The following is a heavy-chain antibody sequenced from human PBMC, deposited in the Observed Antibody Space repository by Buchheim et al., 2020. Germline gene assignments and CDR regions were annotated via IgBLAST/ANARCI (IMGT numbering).Heavy chain of an antibody. Sequence: QVQLVESGGGVVQPGRSLRLSCAASGFTFSSYGMHWVRQAPGKGLEWVAVISYDGSNKYYADSVKGRFTISRDTSKNTLYLQMNSRSAEDTAVYYCAKELYSGYDFRAQDYWGQGTL. CDR3: AKELYSGYDFRAQDY. CDR2: ISYDGSNK. CDR1: GFTFSSYG. J-gene: IGHJ4*02. V-gene: IGHV3-30*18. D-gene: IGHD5-12*01.